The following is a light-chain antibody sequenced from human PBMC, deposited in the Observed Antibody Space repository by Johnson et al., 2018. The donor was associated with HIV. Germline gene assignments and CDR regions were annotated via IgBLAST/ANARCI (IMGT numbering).Light chain of an antibody. CDR1: SSNIGNNY. V-gene: IGLV1-51*01. J-gene: IGLJ1*01. CDR2: DNN. CDR3: GTWDSSLSASV. Sequence: QSVLTQSPSVSAAPGQKVTISCSGSSSNIGNNYVSWYQQLPGTAPKLLIYDNNKRPSGIPDRFSGSKSDTSATLGITGLQTGDEADYYCGTWDSSLSASVFGTGTKVTVL.